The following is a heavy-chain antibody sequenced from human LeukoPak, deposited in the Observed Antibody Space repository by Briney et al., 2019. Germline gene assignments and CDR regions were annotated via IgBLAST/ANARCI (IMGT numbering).Heavy chain of an antibody. CDR3: ARVRGSRYDILTGYYDFDP. Sequence: ASVKVSCTASGYTFTGYYMHWVRQAPGQGLEWMGWINHNSGGTNYAQKFQGRVTMTRDTSISTAYMELSRLRSDDTAVYYCARVRGSRYDILTGYYDFDPWGQGTLVTVSS. CDR2: INHNSGGT. D-gene: IGHD3-9*01. J-gene: IGHJ5*02. CDR1: GYTFTGYY. V-gene: IGHV1-2*02.